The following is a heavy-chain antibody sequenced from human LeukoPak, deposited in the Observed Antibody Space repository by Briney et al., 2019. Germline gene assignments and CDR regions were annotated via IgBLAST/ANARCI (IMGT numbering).Heavy chain of an antibody. CDR1: GYSFTTYW. CDR2: VYPGDSDT. CDR3: ARLLTSGSNIRDWFDP. Sequence: PGESLKISCKGSGYSFTTYWLGWVRQMPGKGLEWMAIVYPGDSDTRYNPAFQGQVTVSADKATSTAYLQWSSLKASDTAMYYCARLLTSGSNIRDWFDPGGEGTLVTVST. D-gene: IGHD3-16*01. V-gene: IGHV5-51*01. J-gene: IGHJ5*02.